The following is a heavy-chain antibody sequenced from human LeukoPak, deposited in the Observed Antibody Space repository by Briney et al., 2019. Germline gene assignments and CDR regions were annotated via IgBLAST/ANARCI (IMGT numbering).Heavy chain of an antibody. CDR3: ARFTPRLSREKFDY. J-gene: IGHJ4*02. CDR1: GGTFSTYA. CDR2: ISPYIGNT. D-gene: IGHD3-3*02. Sequence: ASVKVSCKASGGTFSTYAISWVRQAPGLGLEWMGWISPYIGNTRYAQKFQGRVTMTTDTSTTTAYMELRSLRSDDTAVYYCARFTPRLSREKFDYWGQGTLVAVSS. V-gene: IGHV1-18*01.